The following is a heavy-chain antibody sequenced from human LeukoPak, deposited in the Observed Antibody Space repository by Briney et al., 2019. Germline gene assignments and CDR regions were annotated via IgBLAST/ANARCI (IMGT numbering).Heavy chain of an antibody. V-gene: IGHV1-69*05. Sequence: ASVKVSCKASGGTFSSYAISWVRQAPGQGLEWMGRIIPIFGTANYAQKFQGRVTITTDESTSTAYMELNSLRSEDTAVYYCAADHYDSSGYYLGAFDIWGQGTMVTVSS. CDR2: IIPIFGTA. CDR1: GGTFSSYA. D-gene: IGHD3-22*01. CDR3: AADHYDSSGYYLGAFDI. J-gene: IGHJ3*02.